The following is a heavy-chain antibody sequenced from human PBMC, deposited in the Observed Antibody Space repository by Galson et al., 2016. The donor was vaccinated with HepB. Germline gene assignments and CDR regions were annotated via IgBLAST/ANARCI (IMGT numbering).Heavy chain of an antibody. CDR3: AKGQTNWATFDS. D-gene: IGHD7-27*01. Sequence: SLRLSCAASGLTFNDYVLHWVRQLPGKGLEWVSGVNWTSATLAYADSVRGRFTISRDHAEDSLYLQMNSLRAEDTALYYCAKGQTNWATFDSWGQGTLVTVSS. CDR1: GLTFNDYV. J-gene: IGHJ4*02. CDR2: VNWTSATL. V-gene: IGHV3-9*01.